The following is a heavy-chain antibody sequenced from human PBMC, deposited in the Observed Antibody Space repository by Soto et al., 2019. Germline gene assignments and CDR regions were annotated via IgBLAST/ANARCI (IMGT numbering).Heavy chain of an antibody. D-gene: IGHD3-9*01. Sequence: EVQLLESGGGLVQPRESLKISCAVSGFTFSSYAMSWVRQAPGKGLEWVSGISGTGRVTNYAESVKGRFTISRDNPKNTLSLEMKSLRAEDTAVYYCAKDVHYDIVTGIEYFDHWGQGTLVTVSS. CDR3: AKDVHYDIVTGIEYFDH. V-gene: IGHV3-23*01. CDR2: ISGTGRVT. J-gene: IGHJ1*01. CDR1: GFTFSSYA.